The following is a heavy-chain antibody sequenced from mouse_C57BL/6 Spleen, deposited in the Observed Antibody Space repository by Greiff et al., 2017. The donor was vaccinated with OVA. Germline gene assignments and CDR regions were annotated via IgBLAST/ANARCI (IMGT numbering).Heavy chain of an antibody. J-gene: IGHJ4*01. CDR2: INPSTGGT. D-gene: IGHD2-3*01. CDR1: GYSFTGYY. CDR3: AREGDDGYYAMDY. V-gene: IGHV1-42*01. Sequence: VQLQQSGPELVKPGASVKISCKASGYSFTGYYMNWVKQSPEKSLEWIGEINPSTGGTTYNQKFKAKATLTVDKSSSTAYMQLSSLTSEDSAVYFCAREGDDGYYAMDYWGQGTSVTVSS.